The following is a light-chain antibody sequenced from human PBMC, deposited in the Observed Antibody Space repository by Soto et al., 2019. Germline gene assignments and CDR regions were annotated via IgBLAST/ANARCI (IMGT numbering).Light chain of an antibody. CDR2: AAS. J-gene: IGKJ4*01. V-gene: IGKV1-39*01. CDR1: QSISNY. CDR3: QQSYGTPLT. Sequence: DMAMTQSPSSLSAFVGDRVTITCRASQSISNYLNWYQHKPGKVPKLLIYAASSLQSGVPTRFSGSGSGTDVTLTINSLQPEDFATYYCQQSYGTPLTFGGGTKIEIK.